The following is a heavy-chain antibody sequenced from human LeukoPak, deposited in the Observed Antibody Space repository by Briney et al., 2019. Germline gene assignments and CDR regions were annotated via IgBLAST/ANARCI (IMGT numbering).Heavy chain of an antibody. D-gene: IGHD2-21*01. CDR3: ARDHIGAFGY. J-gene: IGHJ4*02. CDR2: ISGSGGST. Sequence: GGSLRLSCAASGFTFSSYAMSWVRQAPGKGLEWVSAISGSGGSTYYADSVKGRFTISRDNSKNTLYLQMNSLRAEDAAVYYCARDHIGAFGYWGQGTLVTVSS. V-gene: IGHV3-23*01. CDR1: GFTFSSYA.